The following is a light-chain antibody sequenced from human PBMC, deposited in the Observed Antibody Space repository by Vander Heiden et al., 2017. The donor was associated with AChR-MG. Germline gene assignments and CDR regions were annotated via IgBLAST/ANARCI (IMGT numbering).Light chain of an antibody. CDR2: EVS. V-gene: IGLV2-23*02. CDR3: CSYAGSSTLV. J-gene: IGLJ3*02. CDR1: SSDVGSYNL. Sequence: QSALTQPASVSGSPGQSITISCTGTSSDVGSYNLVSWYQQHPGKAPKLMIYEVSKRPSGVSNRFSGSKSGNTASLTISGLQAEDKADYYCCSYAGSSTLVFGGGTKLTGL.